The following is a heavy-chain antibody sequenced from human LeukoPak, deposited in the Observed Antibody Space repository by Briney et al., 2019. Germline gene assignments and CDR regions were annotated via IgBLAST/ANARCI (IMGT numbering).Heavy chain of an antibody. CDR2: IWYDGSNK. CDR3: ARESGGDCSSTSCYEFDY. Sequence: PGGSLSLSCAASGFTFSSYGMHWVRQAPGKGLGWVAVIWYDGSNKYYADSVKGRFTISRDNSKNTLYLQMNSLRAEDTAVYYCARESGGDCSSTSCYEFDYWGQGTLVTVSS. CDR1: GFTFSSYG. V-gene: IGHV3-33*01. J-gene: IGHJ4*02. D-gene: IGHD2-2*01.